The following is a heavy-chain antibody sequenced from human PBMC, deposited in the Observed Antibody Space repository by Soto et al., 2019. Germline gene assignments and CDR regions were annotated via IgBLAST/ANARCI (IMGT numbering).Heavy chain of an antibody. CDR3: ARGGITMVRGVIITTGYYYYGMDV. Sequence: ASVKVSCKASGYTFTSYYMHWVRQAPGQGLEWMGIINPSGGSTSYAQKFQGRVTMTRDTSTSTVYMELSSLRSEDTAVYYCARGGITMVRGVIITTGYYYYGMDVWGQGTTVTVS. CDR2: INPSGGST. V-gene: IGHV1-46*03. J-gene: IGHJ6*02. D-gene: IGHD3-10*01. CDR1: GYTFTSYY.